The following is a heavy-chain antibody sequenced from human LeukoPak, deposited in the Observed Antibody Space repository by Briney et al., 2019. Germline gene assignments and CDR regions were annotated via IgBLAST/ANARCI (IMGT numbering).Heavy chain of an antibody. J-gene: IGHJ4*02. V-gene: IGHV3-74*01. CDR2: ISTDGSSR. Sequence: PGGSLRLSCAASGFTFSSYWMHWLRQEPRKGLVWVSRISTDGSSRSYADSVEGRFTISRDNGKNTLYLQMNSLRAEDTAVYYCARDYGDPARFLDYWGQGTLVTVSS. D-gene: IGHD4-17*01. CDR3: ARDYGDPARFLDY. CDR1: GFTFSSYW.